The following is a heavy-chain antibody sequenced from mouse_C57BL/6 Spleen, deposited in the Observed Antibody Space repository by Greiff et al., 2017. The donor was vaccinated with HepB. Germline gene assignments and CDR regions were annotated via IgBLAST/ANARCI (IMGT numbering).Heavy chain of an antibody. Sequence: EVQLQQSGAELVRPGASVKLSCTASGFNIKDDYMHWVKQRPEQGLEWIGWIDPENGDTEYASKFQGKATITADTSSNTAYMQLSSLTSEDSAVYYCARNLGGYFDYWGQGTTLTVSS. V-gene: IGHV14-4*01. CDR3: ARNLGGYFDY. J-gene: IGHJ2*01. D-gene: IGHD3-3*01. CDR2: IDPENGDT. CDR1: GFNIKDDY.